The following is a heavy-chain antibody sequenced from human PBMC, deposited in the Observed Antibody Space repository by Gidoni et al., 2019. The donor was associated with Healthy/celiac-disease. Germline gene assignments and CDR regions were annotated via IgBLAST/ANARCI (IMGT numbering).Heavy chain of an antibody. J-gene: IGHJ4*02. CDR1: GFTFRSYA. V-gene: IGHV3-30*01. Sequence: QVQLVESGGGVVQPGGSLRLSCAASGFTFRSYAMHWVRQAPGKGLEWVAVISYDGSNKYYADSVKGRFTISRDNSKNTLYLQMNSLRAEDTAVYYCAREGGYSGYDSLFDYWGQGTLVTVSS. CDR2: ISYDGSNK. CDR3: AREGGYSGYDSLFDY. D-gene: IGHD5-12*01.